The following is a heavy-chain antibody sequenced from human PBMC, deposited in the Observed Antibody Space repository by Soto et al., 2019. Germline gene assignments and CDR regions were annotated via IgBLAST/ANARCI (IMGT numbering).Heavy chain of an antibody. CDR2: ISYDGSNK. CDR1: GFTFSSYG. J-gene: IGHJ4*02. CDR3: AKSSTAMEPGDY. D-gene: IGHD5-18*01. Sequence: GGSLRLSCAASGFTFSSYGMHWVRQAPGKGLEWVAVISYDGSNKYYADSVKGRFTISRDNSKNTLYLQMNSLRAEDTAVYYCAKSSTAMEPGDYWGQGTLVTVSS. V-gene: IGHV3-30*18.